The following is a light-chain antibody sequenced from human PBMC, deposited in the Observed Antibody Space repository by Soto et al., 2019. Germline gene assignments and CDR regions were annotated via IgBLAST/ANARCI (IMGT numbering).Light chain of an antibody. V-gene: IGKV1-39*01. CDR2: HAS. Sequence: DIQMTQSPSSLSASVGDRVTITCRTSQSVNYHFNWYHQKPGRAPKLLIFHASSLKSGVPSRFSGSGSGTDFTLTISSLQPEDFATYFCQQTSSPPHTFGQGTRLEI. J-gene: IGKJ2*01. CDR3: QQTSSPPHT. CDR1: QSVNYH.